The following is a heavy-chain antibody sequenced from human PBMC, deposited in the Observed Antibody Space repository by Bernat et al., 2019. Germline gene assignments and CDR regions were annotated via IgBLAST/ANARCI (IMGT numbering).Heavy chain of an antibody. CDR1: GFTFSSYA. D-gene: IGHD1-26*01. CDR3: AKLLLGWELLLGY. CDR2: IIGSGGST. Sequence: EVQLLESGGGLVQPGGSLRLSCAASGFTFSSYAMSWVRQAPGKGLEWVSAIIGSGGSTYYADSVKGRFTISRDNSKNTLYLQMNSLRAEDTAVYYCAKLLLGWELLLGYWGQGTLVTVSS. J-gene: IGHJ4*02. V-gene: IGHV3-23*01.